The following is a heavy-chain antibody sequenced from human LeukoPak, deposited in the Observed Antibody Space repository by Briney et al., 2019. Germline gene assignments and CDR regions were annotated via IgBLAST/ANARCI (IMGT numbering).Heavy chain of an antibody. D-gene: IGHD5/OR15-5a*01. J-gene: IGHJ4*02. Sequence: EASVKVSCKASRDTFSSYAIYWVRQAPGQRLEWMAWIIAANGKTKYSRKFQGRVSITTDTSARTAYMELRSLGSEDTAIYYCARSKDFPFFDAWGQGTLVTVSS. CDR1: RDTFSSYA. V-gene: IGHV1-3*01. CDR2: IIAANGKT. CDR3: ARSKDFPFFDA.